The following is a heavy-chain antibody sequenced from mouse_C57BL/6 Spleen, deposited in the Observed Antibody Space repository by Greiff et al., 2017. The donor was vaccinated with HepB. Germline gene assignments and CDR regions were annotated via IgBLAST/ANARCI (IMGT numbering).Heavy chain of an antibody. CDR3: ARRTDYSNYGYYFDY. Sequence: QVQLQQSGAELVKPGASVKISCKASGYAFSSYWMNWVKQRPGKGLEWIGQIYPGDGDTNYNGKFKGKATLTADKSSSTDYMQISSLPSEDSAVYFGARRTDYSNYGYYFDYWGQGTTLTVSS. J-gene: IGHJ2*01. CDR1: GYAFSSYW. D-gene: IGHD2-5*01. CDR2: IYPGDGDT. V-gene: IGHV1-80*01.